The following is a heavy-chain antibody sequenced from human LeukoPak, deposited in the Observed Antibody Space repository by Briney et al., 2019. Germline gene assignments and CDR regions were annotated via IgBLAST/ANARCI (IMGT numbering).Heavy chain of an antibody. CDR1: GFTFRNYW. CDR3: AKGGATVIDY. Sequence: QPGGSLRLCCTASGFTFRNYWMHWVRQAPGKGLVWVSRINSDGSSTTSADSVKGRFTISRDNAKNTLYLQMNSLRAEDTAVYYCAKGGATVIDYWGQGTLVTVSS. V-gene: IGHV3-74*01. J-gene: IGHJ4*02. D-gene: IGHD4-17*01. CDR2: INSDGSST.